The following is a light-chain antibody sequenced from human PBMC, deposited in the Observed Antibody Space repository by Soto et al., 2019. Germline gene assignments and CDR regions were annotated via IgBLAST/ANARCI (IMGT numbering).Light chain of an antibody. CDR3: QVWDSSSVHWV. J-gene: IGLJ3*02. CDR1: DIGTKS. V-gene: IGLV3-21*04. Sequence: SYELTQPPSVSVAAGGTARITCGGDDIGTKSVHWYQQKPGQAPVLVIYYDSDRPSGIPERLSGSNSGNTATLTISRVEVGDEAYYYCQVWDSSSVHWVFGGGTKLTV. CDR2: YDS.